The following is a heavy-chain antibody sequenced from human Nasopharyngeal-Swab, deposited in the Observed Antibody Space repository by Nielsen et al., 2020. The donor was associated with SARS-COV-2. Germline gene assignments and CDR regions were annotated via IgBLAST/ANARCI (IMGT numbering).Heavy chain of an antibody. Sequence: GGSLRLSCAASGFTFSSYGMHWVRQAPGKGLEWVAVIWYDGSNKYYADSVKGRFTISRDNSKNTLYLQMNSLRAEDTAVYYCAREVNRYYYGSGESRRYGMDVWGQGTTVTVSS. D-gene: IGHD3-10*01. CDR3: AREVNRYYYGSGESRRYGMDV. CDR1: GFTFSSYG. V-gene: IGHV3-33*01. CDR2: IWYDGSNK. J-gene: IGHJ6*02.